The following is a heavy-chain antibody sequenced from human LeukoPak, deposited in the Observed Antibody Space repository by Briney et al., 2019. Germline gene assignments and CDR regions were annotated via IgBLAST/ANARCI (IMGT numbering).Heavy chain of an antibody. Sequence: SETLSLTCTVSSGSISSSSYYWGWIRQPPGKGLECIGSIYYSGSTYYNSSLKSRVTISVDTSKNQFSLKLSSVTAADTAVYYCAREGRDGYSSDYWGQGTLVTVSS. V-gene: IGHV4-39*07. CDR2: IYYSGST. CDR3: AREGRDGYSSDY. D-gene: IGHD5-24*01. J-gene: IGHJ4*02. CDR1: SGSISSSSYY.